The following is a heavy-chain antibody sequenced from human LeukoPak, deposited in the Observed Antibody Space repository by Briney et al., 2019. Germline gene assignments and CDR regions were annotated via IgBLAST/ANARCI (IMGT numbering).Heavy chain of an antibody. V-gene: IGHV5-51*01. CDR3: ARRRGLAVAGPSLPGYFDY. CDR2: IYPGDSDT. Sequence: GESLKISCKGSGYSFTSYWIDWVRQMPGKGLEWMGIIYPGDSDTRYSPSFQGQVTISADKSISTAYLQWSSLKASDTAMYYCARRRGLAVAGPSLPGYFDYWGQGTLVTVSS. J-gene: IGHJ4*02. CDR1: GYSFTSYW. D-gene: IGHD6-19*01.